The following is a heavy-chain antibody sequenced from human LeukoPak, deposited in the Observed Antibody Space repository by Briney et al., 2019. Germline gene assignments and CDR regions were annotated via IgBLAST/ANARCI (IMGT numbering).Heavy chain of an antibody. V-gene: IGHV4-59*08. J-gene: IGHJ5*02. CDR1: GGSMSNYY. Sequence: SETLSLTCTVSGGSMSNYYWSWIRQPPGKGLEWIGYVFHSGSTKYNPSLNSRVTITLDTSKNHFSLKLTSVTAADTAVYYCARQGQWLVTSGNRFDPWGQGSLVCVSS. D-gene: IGHD6-19*01. CDR2: VFHSGST. CDR3: ARQGQWLVTSGNRFDP.